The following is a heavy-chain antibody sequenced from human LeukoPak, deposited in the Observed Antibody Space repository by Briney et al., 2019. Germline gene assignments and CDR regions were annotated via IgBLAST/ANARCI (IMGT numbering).Heavy chain of an antibody. CDR1: GDSISTYY. D-gene: IGHD2-15*01. J-gene: IGHJ4*02. CDR2: IYYRGTT. Sequence: PSETLSLTCTVSGDSISTYYWSWIRQSPGKGLEWIAYIYYRGTTNYNPSLKSRVTISADTSKTQFSLILSSVTAADTAVYYCVSSSPRYCTGGTCYSSRGFDYWGQGALVTVSS. V-gene: IGHV4-59*01. CDR3: VSSSPRYCTGGTCYSSRGFDY.